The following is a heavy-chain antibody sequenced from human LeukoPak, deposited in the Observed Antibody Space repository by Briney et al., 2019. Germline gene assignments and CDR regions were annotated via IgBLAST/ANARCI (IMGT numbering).Heavy chain of an antibody. D-gene: IGHD1-26*01. J-gene: IGHJ5*02. V-gene: IGHV3-73*01. CDR3: TRDSGTYNWFDP. CDR2: IDKKDKGYATAT. Sequence: GGSLKLSCAASGFTFSGSAIHWVRQSSGKGLEWVGQIDKKDKGYATATAYAASVKGRFTISRDDSINTAYLHKKSLKTEDTGLYYCTRDSGTYNWFDPWGQGTLVTVSS. CDR1: GFTFSGSA.